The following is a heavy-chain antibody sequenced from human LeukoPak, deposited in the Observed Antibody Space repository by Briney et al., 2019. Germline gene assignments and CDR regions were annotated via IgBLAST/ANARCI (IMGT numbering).Heavy chain of an antibody. D-gene: IGHD2-2*01. Sequence: SETLSLTCTVSGGSISSGDYYWSWIRQPPGKGLEWIGYIYYSGSTYYNPSLKSRVTISVDTSKNQFSLKLSSVTAADTAVYYCARGRSSYCSSTSCYARYTFDYWGQGTLVTVSS. CDR1: GGSISSGDYY. J-gene: IGHJ4*02. CDR3: ARGRSSYCSSTSCYARYTFDY. V-gene: IGHV4-30-4*08. CDR2: IYYSGST.